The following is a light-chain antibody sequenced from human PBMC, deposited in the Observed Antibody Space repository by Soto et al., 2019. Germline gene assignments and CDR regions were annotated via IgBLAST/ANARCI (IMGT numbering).Light chain of an antibody. V-gene: IGKV3-20*01. CDR3: HHNGSYQPYT. CDR1: QSVSSSY. Sequence: EIVLTQSPGTLSLSPGERATLSCRASQSVSSSYLAWYQQKPGQAPRLLIYGASSRATGIPDRFSGSGSGQDFTLTIASLKPEDFECYYCHHNGSYQPYTFGQGPSWRSN. J-gene: IGKJ2*01. CDR2: GAS.